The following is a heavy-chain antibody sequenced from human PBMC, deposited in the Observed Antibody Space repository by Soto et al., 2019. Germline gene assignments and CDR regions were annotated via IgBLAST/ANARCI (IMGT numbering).Heavy chain of an antibody. J-gene: IGHJ4*02. CDR1: GFTFSSYS. CDR3: ARLGTAIY. D-gene: IGHD5-18*01. CDR2: ISSSSSYI. Sequence: EVQLVESGGGLVKPGGSLRLSCAASGFTFSSYSMNWVRQAPGKGLEWVSSISSSSSYIYYADSVKGRFTISRDNAKHALDRQRNSLRAEDTAGYYCARLGTAIYWGQGTLVTVSS. V-gene: IGHV3-21*01.